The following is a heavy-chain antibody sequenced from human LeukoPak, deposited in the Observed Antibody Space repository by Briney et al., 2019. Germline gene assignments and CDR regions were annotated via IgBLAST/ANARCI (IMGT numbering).Heavy chain of an antibody. D-gene: IGHD1-26*01. Sequence: GGSLRLSCAASGFTFSSYAMHWVRQVPGKGLEWVAIISYDGSNKYYADSVKGRFTVSRDNSKNTLYLQMNSLRAEDTAVYYCARRTLYSGSHHPFDYWGQGLLVTVSS. J-gene: IGHJ4*02. CDR1: GFTFSSYA. V-gene: IGHV3-30-3*01. CDR3: ARRTLYSGSHHPFDY. CDR2: ISYDGSNK.